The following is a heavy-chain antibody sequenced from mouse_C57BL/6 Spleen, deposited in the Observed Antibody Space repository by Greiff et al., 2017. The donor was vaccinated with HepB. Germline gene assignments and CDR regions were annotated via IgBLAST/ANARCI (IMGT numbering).Heavy chain of an antibody. D-gene: IGHD2-3*01. CDR1: GYTFTSYW. V-gene: IGHV1-69*01. Sequence: VQLQQPGAELVMPGASVKLSCKASGYTFTSYWMHWVKQRPGQGLEWIGEIDPSDSYTNYNQKFKGKSTLTVDKSSSTAYMQLSSLTSEDSAVYYCARPDGGYYGWFAYWGQGTLVTVSA. CDR3: ARPDGGYYGWFAY. CDR2: IDPSDSYT. J-gene: IGHJ3*01.